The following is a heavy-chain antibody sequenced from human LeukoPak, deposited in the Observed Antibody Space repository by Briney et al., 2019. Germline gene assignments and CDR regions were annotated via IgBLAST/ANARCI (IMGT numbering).Heavy chain of an antibody. CDR3: AKDSSSWYTFDY. J-gene: IGHJ4*02. CDR2: ISGSGGST. CDR1: EFTFSSYA. V-gene: IGHV3-23*01. Sequence: GGSLRLSCAASEFTFSSYAMTWVRQAPGKGLEWVSTISGSGGSTYYADSVKGRFTISRDNSKNTLYLQMNSLRAEDTAVYYCAKDSSSWYTFDYWGQGTLVTVSS. D-gene: IGHD6-13*01.